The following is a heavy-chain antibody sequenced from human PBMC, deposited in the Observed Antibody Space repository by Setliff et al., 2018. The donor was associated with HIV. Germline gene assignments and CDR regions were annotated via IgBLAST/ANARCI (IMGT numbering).Heavy chain of an antibody. V-gene: IGHV4-31*03. J-gene: IGHJ3*01. CDR2: IYTSGST. CDR3: ARTTILQESFDL. D-gene: IGHD1-1*01. CDR1: GGTIASGGHY. Sequence: SETLSLTCTVSGGTIASGGHYWSWIRQHPGKGLEWIGYIYTSGSTNYSPSLKSRVSMSVDTSRNQLSLRLTSVTAADTAVYFCARTTILQESFDLWGQGTMVTVSS.